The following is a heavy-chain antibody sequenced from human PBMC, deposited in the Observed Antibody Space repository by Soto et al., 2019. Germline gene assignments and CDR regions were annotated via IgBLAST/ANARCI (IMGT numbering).Heavy chain of an antibody. D-gene: IGHD6-6*01. V-gene: IGHV4-30-4*01. J-gene: IGHJ4*02. Sequence: PSATQSLTCTVSGGSISSGDYYWSWIRQPPGKGLEWIGYIYYSGSTYYNPSLKSLVTISVDTSKNQFSLKLSSVTAADTAVYYCATAPREFEYSNNQWGQGTPVTVSS. CDR3: ATAPREFEYSNNQ. CDR1: GGSISSGDYY. CDR2: IYYSGST.